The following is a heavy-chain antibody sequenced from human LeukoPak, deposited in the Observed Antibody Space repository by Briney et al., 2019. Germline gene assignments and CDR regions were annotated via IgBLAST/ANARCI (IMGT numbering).Heavy chain of an antibody. CDR3: ARDQGASSNGWYSIAFDI. V-gene: IGHV4-61*02. J-gene: IGHJ3*02. CDR1: GGSISSGSYY. CDR2: IYTSGNT. Sequence: SQTLSLTCTASGGSISSGSYYWSWIRQPAGKGLEWIGRIYTSGNTNYNPSLKSRVTISVDTSKNQFSLKLSSVTAADTAVYYCARDQGASSNGWYSIAFDIWGQGTMVTVSS. D-gene: IGHD6-19*01.